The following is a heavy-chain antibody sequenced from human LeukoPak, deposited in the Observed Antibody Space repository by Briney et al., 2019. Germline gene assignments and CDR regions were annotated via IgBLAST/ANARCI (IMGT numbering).Heavy chain of an antibody. CDR2: ITTSSSYI. CDR3: ARVATAERYFDY. D-gene: IGHD1-1*01. V-gene: IGHV3-21*01. J-gene: IGHJ4*02. Sequence: GVSLRLSCAASGFTFSYYTMNWVRQAPGKGLEWVSSITTSSSYIYSADSVKGRFTISRDNAKKSLYLQMNSLRAEDTAVYYCARVATAERYFDYWGQGTLVTVSS. CDR1: GFTFSYYT.